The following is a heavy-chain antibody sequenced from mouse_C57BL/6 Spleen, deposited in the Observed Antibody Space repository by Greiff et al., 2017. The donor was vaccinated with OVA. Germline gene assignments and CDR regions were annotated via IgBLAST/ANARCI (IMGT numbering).Heavy chain of an antibody. CDR1: GYAFSSSW. CDR3: ARGMGGYDGDWFAY. Sequence: VQLQQSGPELVKPGASVKISCKASGYAFSSSWMNWVKQRPGKGLEWIGRIYPGDGDTNYNGKFKGKATLTADKSSSTAYMQLSSLTSEDSAVYFCARGMGGYDGDWFAYWGKGTLVTVSA. CDR2: IYPGDGDT. V-gene: IGHV1-82*01. D-gene: IGHD2-2*01. J-gene: IGHJ3*01.